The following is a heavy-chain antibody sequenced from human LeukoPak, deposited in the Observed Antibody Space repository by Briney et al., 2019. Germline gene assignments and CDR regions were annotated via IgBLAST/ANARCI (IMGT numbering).Heavy chain of an antibody. Sequence: GGSLRLSCAASGFTFSSYGMSWVRQAPGKVLEWVSAISGSGGSTYYADSVKGRFTISRDNSKNTLYLQMNSLRAEDTAVYYCAKHAYYYDSSGYRFFDYWGQGTLVTVSS. D-gene: IGHD3-22*01. CDR2: ISGSGGST. J-gene: IGHJ4*02. V-gene: IGHV3-23*01. CDR3: AKHAYYYDSSGYRFFDY. CDR1: GFTFSSYG.